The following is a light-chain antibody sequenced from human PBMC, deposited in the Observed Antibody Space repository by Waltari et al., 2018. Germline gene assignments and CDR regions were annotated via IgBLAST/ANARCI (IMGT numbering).Light chain of an antibody. V-gene: IGLV2-23*01. Sequence: QSALTQPASVSGSPGQSITISCTGTSSDAGSYNLVSWYQQHPGKAPKLMIYEGSKRPSGVSNRFSGSKSGNTASLTISGLQAEDEADYYCCSYAGGSTYVFGTGTKVTVL. J-gene: IGLJ1*01. CDR3: CSYAGGSTYV. CDR1: SSDAGSYNL. CDR2: EGS.